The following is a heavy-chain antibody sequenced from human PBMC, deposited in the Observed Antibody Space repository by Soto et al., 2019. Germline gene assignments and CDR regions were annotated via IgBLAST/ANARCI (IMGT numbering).Heavy chain of an antibody. D-gene: IGHD2-21*01. V-gene: IGHV1-24*01. Sequence: GASVKVSCKVSGYTLTELSMHWVRQAPGKGLEWMGGFDPEDGETIYAQKFQGRVTMTEDTSTDTAYMELSSLRSEDTAVYYCATGITGKALGGDYFDYWGQGTLVTVSS. J-gene: IGHJ4*02. CDR1: GYTLTELS. CDR2: FDPEDGET. CDR3: ATGITGKALGGDYFDY.